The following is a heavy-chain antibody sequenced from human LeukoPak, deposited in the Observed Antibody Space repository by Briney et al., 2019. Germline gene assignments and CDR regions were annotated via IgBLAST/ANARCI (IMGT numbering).Heavy chain of an antibody. D-gene: IGHD3-10*01. CDR2: ISSSGSTI. CDR1: GFTFSSYE. J-gene: IGHJ6*03. CDR3: ARFAYGLGSPRNYYIDV. V-gene: IGHV3-48*03. Sequence: GGSLRLSCAASGFTFSSYEMNWVRQAPGKGLEWVSYISSSGSTIYYADSVKGRFTISRDNAKNSLYLQMNSLRAEDTAVYYCARFAYGLGSPRNYYIDVWGKGTTVTISS.